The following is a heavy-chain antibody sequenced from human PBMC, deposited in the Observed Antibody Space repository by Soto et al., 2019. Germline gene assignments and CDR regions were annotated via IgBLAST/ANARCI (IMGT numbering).Heavy chain of an antibody. CDR3: ARVKQDDHDAFDI. J-gene: IGHJ3*02. D-gene: IGHD3-3*01. CDR1: GFTFSRYG. Sequence: QVQLVESGGGVVKPGRSLRLSCAASGFTFSRYGMHWVRQAPGKGLEWVSIICYDGSNIYYADSVKGRLTISRDNSKNTMDVQMNVQSAEDTLVYYRARVKQDDHDAFDIWGQGTMVTVSS. CDR2: ICYDGSNI. V-gene: IGHV3-33*01.